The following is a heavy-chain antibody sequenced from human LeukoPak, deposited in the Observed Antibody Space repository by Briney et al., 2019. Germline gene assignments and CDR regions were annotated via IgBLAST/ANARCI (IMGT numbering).Heavy chain of an antibody. D-gene: IGHD2-8*01. Sequence: PSETLSLTCSVYGGSFSGFYWNWIRQPPGKGLEWIGEINHSGSTHYSPSLKSRLSISVDPSKNQFSLKLSSVTAADTAVYYCARGGGYCTNNVCLPWFDPWGQGALVTVSS. CDR3: ARGGGYCTNNVCLPWFDP. J-gene: IGHJ5*02. CDR1: GGSFSGFY. CDR2: INHSGST. V-gene: IGHV4-34*01.